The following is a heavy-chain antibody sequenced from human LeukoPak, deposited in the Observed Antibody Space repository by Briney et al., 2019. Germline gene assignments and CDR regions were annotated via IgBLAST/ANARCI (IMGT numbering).Heavy chain of an antibody. J-gene: IGHJ6*02. CDR2: ISYDGSNK. V-gene: IGHV3-30-3*01. CDR1: GFTFSSYA. CDR3: ARGRGVRSGSYYNAPPPLYYYGMDV. Sequence: PGGSLRLSCAASGFTFSSYAMHWVRQAPGKGLEWVAVISYDGSNKYYADSVKGRFTISRDNSKNTLYLQMNSLRAEDTAVYYCARGRGVRSGSYYNAPPPLYYYGMDVWGQGTTVTVSS. D-gene: IGHD3-10*01.